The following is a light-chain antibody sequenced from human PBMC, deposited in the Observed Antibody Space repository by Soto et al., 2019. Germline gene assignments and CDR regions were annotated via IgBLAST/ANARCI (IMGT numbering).Light chain of an antibody. V-gene: IGKV3D-15*01. CDR1: QSVSRN. CDR3: QQYDSWPFT. Sequence: EILMTQSPATLSVSLGERATLSCRASQSVSRNLAWYQQKPGQSPRLLIYNASPRATGFPARFSGTGSGTEFTLTISSLQSEDSAVYFCQQYDSWPFTFGGGTKVEIK. J-gene: IGKJ4*01. CDR2: NAS.